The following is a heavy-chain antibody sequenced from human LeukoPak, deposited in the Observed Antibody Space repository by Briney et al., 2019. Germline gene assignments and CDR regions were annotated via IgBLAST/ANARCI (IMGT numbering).Heavy chain of an antibody. CDR2: IYRSGNT. CDR1: DYSITRDYY. Sequence: ASETLSLTCSVSDYSITRDYYWGWIRQSPGKGLEWIGSIYRSGNTYYNPSLKSRVTTSIDMSRNLFSLKLTSVTAADTAVYYCARDGPDGDIWGQGTMVTVSS. D-gene: IGHD5-24*01. J-gene: IGHJ3*02. V-gene: IGHV4-38-2*02. CDR3: ARDGPDGDI.